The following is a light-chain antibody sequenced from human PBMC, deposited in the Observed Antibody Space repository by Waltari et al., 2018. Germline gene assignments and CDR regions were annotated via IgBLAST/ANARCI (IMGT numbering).Light chain of an antibody. CDR1: QSVRTY. Sequence: EIVLTQSPATLSFSPGDRASLSCRASQSVRTYLAWYQQKSGQAPRLLIYDASKRDNGIPARFSGSGSGTDFTLTISSLESEDFAVYYCQQRSSWPWTFGQGTKVEVK. V-gene: IGKV3-11*01. J-gene: IGKJ1*01. CDR3: QQRSSWPWT. CDR2: DAS.